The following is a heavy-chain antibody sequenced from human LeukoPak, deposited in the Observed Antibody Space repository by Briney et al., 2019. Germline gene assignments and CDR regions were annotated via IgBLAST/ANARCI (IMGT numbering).Heavy chain of an antibody. J-gene: IGHJ4*02. D-gene: IGHD3-22*01. CDR1: GFIYTNYG. CDR2: ISGSGSYI. CDR3: ARGHSSGYYPKY. Sequence: GGSLRLSCAASGFIYTNYGMSYISGSGSYIDYADSVKGRFTISRDNAENSLYLQMNSLRAGDTAVYYCARGHSSGYYPKYWGQGTLVTVSS. V-gene: IGHV3-21*05.